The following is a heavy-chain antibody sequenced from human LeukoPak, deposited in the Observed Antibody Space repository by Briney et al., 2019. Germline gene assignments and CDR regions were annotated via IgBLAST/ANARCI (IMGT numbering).Heavy chain of an antibody. CDR1: GFAFSNFA. CDR3: ASDYDFWSGYPHYFDY. CDR2: ISGRGVKP. Sequence: GGSLRLSCAASGFAFSNFAVSWVRQAPGKGLEWVSSISGRGVKPYYADSVKGRFTISRDNSKNTLYLQMNSLRAEDTAIYYCASDYDFWSGYPHYFDYWGQGTLVTVSS. J-gene: IGHJ4*02. V-gene: IGHV3-23*01. D-gene: IGHD3-3*01.